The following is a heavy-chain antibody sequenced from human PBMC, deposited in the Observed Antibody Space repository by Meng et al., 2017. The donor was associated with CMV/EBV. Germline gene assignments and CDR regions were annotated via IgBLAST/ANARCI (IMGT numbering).Heavy chain of an antibody. D-gene: IGHD2-2*01. Sequence: GSLRLSCAVYGGSFSGYYWSWIRQPPGKGLEWIGEINHSGSTNYNPSLKSRVTISVDTSKNQFSLKLSSVTAADTAVYYCAREYCSSTSCYSDAFAIWGQGTMVTVSS. CDR3: AREYCSSTSCYSDAFAI. CDR2: INHSGST. V-gene: IGHV4-34*01. J-gene: IGHJ3*02. CDR1: GGSFSGYY.